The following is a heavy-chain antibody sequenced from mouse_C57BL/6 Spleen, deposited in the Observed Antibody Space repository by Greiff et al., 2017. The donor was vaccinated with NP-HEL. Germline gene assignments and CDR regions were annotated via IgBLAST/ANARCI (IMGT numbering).Heavy chain of an antibody. J-gene: IGHJ1*03. CDR1: GYSITSGYY. D-gene: IGHD1-1*01. V-gene: IGHV3-6*01. CDR3: AREDYGSTYWYFDV. Sequence: DVQLQESGPGLVKPSQSLSLTCSVTGYSITSGYYWNWIRQFPGNKLEWMGYISYDGSNNYNPSLKNRISITRDTSKNQFFLKLNSVTPEDTATYYCAREDYGSTYWYFDVWGTGTTVTVSS. CDR2: ISYDGSN.